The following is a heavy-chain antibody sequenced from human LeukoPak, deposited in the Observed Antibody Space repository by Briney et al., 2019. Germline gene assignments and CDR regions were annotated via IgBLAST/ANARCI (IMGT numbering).Heavy chain of an antibody. CDR1: GFTLSSLA. V-gene: IGHV3-21*01. CDR3: LLQMTYGELSDPDF. Sequence: PGGSLRLSCAASGFTLSSLAMHWVRQAPGKGLEWVSSSGTRSGTKYYADSVMGRFTISRDSAMNAVSLQTNSLRAEDTAVYYCLLQMTYGELSDPDFRGQGTLVTVSS. CDR2: SGTRSGTK. D-gene: IGHD3-16*02. J-gene: IGHJ4*02.